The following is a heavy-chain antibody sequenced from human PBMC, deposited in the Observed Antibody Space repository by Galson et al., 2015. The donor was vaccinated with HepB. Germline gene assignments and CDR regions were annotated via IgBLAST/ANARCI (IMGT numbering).Heavy chain of an antibody. V-gene: IGHV1-69*02. CDR3: AYEQQPVLSAFDI. Sequence: SVKVSCKASGGTFSSYTISWVRQAPGQGLEWMGRIIPILGIANYAQKFQGRVTITADKSTSTAYMELSSLRSEDTAVYYCAYEQQPVLSAFDIWGQGTMVTVSS. D-gene: IGHD6-13*01. CDR1: GGTFSSYT. CDR2: IIPILGIA. J-gene: IGHJ3*02.